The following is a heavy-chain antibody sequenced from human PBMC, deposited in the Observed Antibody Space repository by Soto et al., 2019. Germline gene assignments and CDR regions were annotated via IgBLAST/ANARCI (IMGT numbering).Heavy chain of an antibody. V-gene: IGHV4-59*01. CDR1: SGSINENYY. CDR3: ARAHLSPPLRTFDV. Sequence: PSETLSLTCTVSSGSINENYYWNWIRQSPGKGLEWIGYVFHTGTTHYNPSLESRVTLSISTSKNQFSLTLTSVAASDTAIYYCARAHLSPPLRTFDVWGPGTMVTVSS. J-gene: IGHJ3*01. CDR2: VFHTGTT.